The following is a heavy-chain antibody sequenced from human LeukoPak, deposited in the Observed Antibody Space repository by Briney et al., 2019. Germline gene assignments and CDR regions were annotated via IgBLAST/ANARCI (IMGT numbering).Heavy chain of an antibody. CDR2: ISSSGST. J-gene: IGHJ4*02. Sequence: PSETLSLTCTVSGDSISSGDYYWSWIRQPAGTGLEWIGRISSSGSTNYNPSLKSRVTISVDTSKNQFSLKLSSVTAADTAVYYCARGYSSTHWGQGALVTVSS. D-gene: IGHD5-12*01. CDR1: GDSISSGDYY. CDR3: ARGYSSTH. V-gene: IGHV4-61*02.